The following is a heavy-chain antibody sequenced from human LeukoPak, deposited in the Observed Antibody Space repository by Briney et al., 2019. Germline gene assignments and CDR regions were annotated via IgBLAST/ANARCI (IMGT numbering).Heavy chain of an antibody. CDR1: GFTFSSYP. J-gene: IGHJ4*02. D-gene: IGHD3-10*01. V-gene: IGHV3-30*02. Sequence: GGSLRLSCAAAGFTFSSYPMHWVRQSPGKGLEWVAFIRDDEKSNFYTDSVNGLFTISRDNSKNTLFLQLNSLRSEDTAVYYCATLPGSLRESFDYWGQGTLVTVSS. CDR3: ATLPGSLRESFDY. CDR2: IRDDEKSN.